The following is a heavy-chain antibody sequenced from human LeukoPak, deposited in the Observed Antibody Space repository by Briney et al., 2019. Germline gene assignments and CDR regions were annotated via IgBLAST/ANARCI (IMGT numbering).Heavy chain of an antibody. CDR3: TTLDWGSHKR. D-gene: IGHD3-16*01. CDR2: IGSKTDGGTT. Sequence: PSETLSLTCTVSGVSINSHYWSWIRQPPGKGLEWVGRIGSKTDGGTTDYAAPVQGRFAISRDDSKNTLYLQMNSLRTDDTAVYYCTTLDWGSHKRWGQGTLVTVSS. CDR1: GVSINSHY. J-gene: IGHJ4*02. V-gene: IGHV3-15*04.